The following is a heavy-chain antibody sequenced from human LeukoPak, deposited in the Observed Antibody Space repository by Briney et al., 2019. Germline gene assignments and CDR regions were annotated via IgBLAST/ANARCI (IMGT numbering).Heavy chain of an antibody. Sequence: PSETLSLTCTVSGGSISSYNWSWIRQPPGKGLEWIGYIYYSGSTNYNPSLKSRATISVDTSKNQFSLKLSSVTAADTAVYYCARASLSDAFDIWGQGTMVTVSS. CDR3: ARASLSDAFDI. J-gene: IGHJ3*02. CDR2: IYYSGST. CDR1: GGSISSYN. V-gene: IGHV4-59*01.